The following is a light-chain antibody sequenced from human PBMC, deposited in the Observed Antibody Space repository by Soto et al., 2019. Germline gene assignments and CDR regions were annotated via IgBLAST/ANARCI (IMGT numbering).Light chain of an antibody. J-gene: IGLJ2*01. CDR2: KDT. V-gene: IGLV3-25*03. CDR1: ALPKQY. CDR3: QSADSTDTYVV. Sequence: SYELTQPPSVSVSPGQTARITCSGDALPKQYAYWYQQKPGQAPVLVIYKDTERPSGIPERFSGSSSGTTVTLTISAVQPEDEADYYCQSADSTDTYVVFGGGTKLTVL.